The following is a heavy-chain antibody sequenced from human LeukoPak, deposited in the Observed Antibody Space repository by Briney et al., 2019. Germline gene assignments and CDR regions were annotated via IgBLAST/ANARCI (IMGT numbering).Heavy chain of an antibody. CDR2: INPNSGGT. D-gene: IGHD3-3*01. J-gene: IGHJ4*02. CDR1: GYTFTGYY. Sequence: ASVKVSCKASGYTFTGYYMHWVRQAPGQGLEWIGWINPNSGGTNYAQKFQGRVTMTRDTSISTAYMELSRLRSDDTAVYYCARDPLLYYDFWSGYLDYWGQGTLVTVSS. V-gene: IGHV1-2*02. CDR3: ARDPLLYYDFWSGYLDY.